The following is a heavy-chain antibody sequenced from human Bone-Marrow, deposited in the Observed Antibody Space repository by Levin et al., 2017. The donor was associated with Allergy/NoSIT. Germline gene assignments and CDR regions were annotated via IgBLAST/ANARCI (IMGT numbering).Heavy chain of an antibody. V-gene: IGHV3-30-3*01. D-gene: IGHD2/OR15-2a*01. J-gene: IGHJ6*02. CDR1: GFTFTSYS. CDR3: ASSWRGFFYYSMNV. CDR2: ISHDGDKK. Sequence: GESLKISCAASGFTFTSYSIHWVRQAPGKGLEWVAVISHDGDKKHYADSVKGRFTISRDNSMKTVFLQMNSLRVEDTALYYCASSWRGFFYYSMNVWGQGTTVTVSS.